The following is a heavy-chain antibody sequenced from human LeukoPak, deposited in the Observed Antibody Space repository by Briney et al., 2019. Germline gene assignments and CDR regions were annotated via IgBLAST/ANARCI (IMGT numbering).Heavy chain of an antibody. CDR2: ISSSSSTI. CDR1: GFTFSTYW. V-gene: IGHV3-48*01. J-gene: IGHJ4*02. D-gene: IGHD4-17*01. Sequence: GGSLRLSCSASGFTFSTYWMNWVRQAPGKGLEWVSYISSSSSTIYYADSVKGRFTISRDNAKNSLYLQMNSLRAEDTAVYYCAGDTVTTFSSYWGQGTLVTVSS. CDR3: AGDTVTTFSSY.